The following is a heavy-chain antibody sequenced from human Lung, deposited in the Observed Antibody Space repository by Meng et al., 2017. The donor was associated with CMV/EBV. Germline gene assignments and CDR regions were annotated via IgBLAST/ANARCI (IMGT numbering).Heavy chain of an antibody. CDR2: ISNSGAAT. D-gene: IGHD4-17*01. V-gene: IGHV3-23*01. Sequence: ATSGFTFTQYPMTWVRQAPGKGREWLSGISNSGAATYYADAVKGRFTISRDNTKNTLYLQMHSLRVEDSALYYCAKDSLTTYNWFDPWGQGTLVTVSS. CDR3: AKDSLTTYNWFDP. J-gene: IGHJ5*02. CDR1: GFTFTQYP.